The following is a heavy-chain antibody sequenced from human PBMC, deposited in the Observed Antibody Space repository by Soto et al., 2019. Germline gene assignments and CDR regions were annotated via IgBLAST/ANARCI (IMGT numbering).Heavy chain of an antibody. Sequence: TGGSLRLSCAASGFTFSSYAMSWVRQAPGKGLEWVSAISGSGGSTYYADSVKGRFTISRDNSKNTLYLQMSSLRAEDTAVYYCAKDKGGYYDILTGYYISYYYYGMDVWGQGTTVTVSS. CDR3: AKDKGGYYDILTGYYISYYYYGMDV. V-gene: IGHV3-23*01. J-gene: IGHJ6*02. CDR2: ISGSGGST. D-gene: IGHD3-9*01. CDR1: GFTFSSYA.